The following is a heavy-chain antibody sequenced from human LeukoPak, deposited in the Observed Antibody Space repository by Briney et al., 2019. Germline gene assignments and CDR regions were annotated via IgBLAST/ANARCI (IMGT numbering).Heavy chain of an antibody. Sequence: ASVKVSCKASGYTFTGYYMHWVRQAPGQGLEWMGWINPNSGGTNYAQKFQGRVTMTRDTSISTAYMELSRLRSDDTAVYYCARAAQDIVLMVYAIPSFDYWGQGTLVTVSS. J-gene: IGHJ4*02. CDR2: INPNSGGT. CDR3: ARAAQDIVLMVYAIPSFDY. V-gene: IGHV1-2*02. D-gene: IGHD2-8*01. CDR1: GYTFTGYY.